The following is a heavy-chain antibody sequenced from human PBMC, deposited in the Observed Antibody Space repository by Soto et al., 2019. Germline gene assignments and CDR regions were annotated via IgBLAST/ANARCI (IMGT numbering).Heavy chain of an antibody. V-gene: IGHV3-15*01. D-gene: IGHD3-3*01. CDR3: TRDLGLRGYYDFWSGYYRKGVLDY. J-gene: IGHJ4*02. CDR1: GFTFSNDW. Sequence: GGSLRLSCAASGFTFSNDWMSWVRPAPGKGLEWVGRIKSKTDGGTTDYAAPVKGRFTISRDDSKNTLYLQMNSLKAEDTAVYYCTRDLGLRGYYDFWSGYYRKGVLDYWGQGTLVTVSS. CDR2: IKSKTDGGTT.